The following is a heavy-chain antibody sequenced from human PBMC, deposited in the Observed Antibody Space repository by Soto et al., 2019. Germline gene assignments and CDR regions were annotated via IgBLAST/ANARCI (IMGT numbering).Heavy chain of an antibody. D-gene: IGHD3-22*01. Sequence: QVQLVESGGGVVQPGRSLRLSCAASGFTFSSYGXXXXXXXXXXXXXXXAVIWYDGSNKYYADSVKGRFTISRDNSKXXXXXXXXXXXXXXXXXXXXXXXXXSSXYPXYYFDYWGQGTLVTVSS. CDR3: XXXXXSSXYPXYYFDY. V-gene: IGHV3-33*01. J-gene: IGHJ4*02. CDR2: IWYDGSNK. CDR1: GFTFSSYG.